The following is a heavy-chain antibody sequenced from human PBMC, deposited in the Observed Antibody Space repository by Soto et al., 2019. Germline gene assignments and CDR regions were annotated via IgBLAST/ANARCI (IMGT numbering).Heavy chain of an antibody. CDR3: ARDVLYSYKYEYYFDY. J-gene: IGHJ4*02. CDR2: IYYSGST. Sequence: SETLSLTCTVSGGSVSSGSYYWSWIRQPPGKGLEWIGYIYYSGSTNYNPSLKSRVTISVDTSKNQFSLKLSSVTAADTAVYYCARDVLYSYKYEYYFDYWGQGTLVTVSS. V-gene: IGHV4-61*01. CDR1: GGSVSSGSYY. D-gene: IGHD5-18*01.